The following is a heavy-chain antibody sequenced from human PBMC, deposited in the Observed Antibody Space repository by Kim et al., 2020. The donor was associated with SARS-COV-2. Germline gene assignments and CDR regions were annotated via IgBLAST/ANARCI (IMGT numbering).Heavy chain of an antibody. CDR1: GFTFSSYE. CDR2: ISSSGSTI. Sequence: GGSLRLSCAASGFTFSSYEMNWVRQAPGKGLEWVSYISSSGSTIYYADSVKGRFTISRDNAKNSLYLQMNSLRAEDTAVYYCARVRRFDYDFWSGYPFGAFDIWGQGTMVTVSS. CDR3: ARVRRFDYDFWSGYPFGAFDI. D-gene: IGHD3-3*01. J-gene: IGHJ3*02. V-gene: IGHV3-48*03.